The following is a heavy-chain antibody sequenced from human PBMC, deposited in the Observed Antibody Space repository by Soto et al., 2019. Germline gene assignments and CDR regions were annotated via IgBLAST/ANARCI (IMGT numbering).Heavy chain of an antibody. CDR1: GFTFSSYS. D-gene: IGHD2-2*01. CDR3: ARGQKCSSTSCYGDVFFGAFDI. J-gene: IGHJ3*02. Sequence: SLRLSCAASGFTFSSYSMNWVRQAPGKGLEWVSSISSSSSYIYYADSVKGRFTISRDNAKNSLYLQMNSLRAEDTAVYYCARGQKCSSTSCYGDVFFGAFDIWGQGTMVTV. V-gene: IGHV3-21*01. CDR2: ISSSSSYI.